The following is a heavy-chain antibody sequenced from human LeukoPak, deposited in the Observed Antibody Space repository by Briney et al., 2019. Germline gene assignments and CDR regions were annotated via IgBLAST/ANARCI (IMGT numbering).Heavy chain of an antibody. J-gene: IGHJ6*03. V-gene: IGHV1-2*02. Sequence: ASVKVSCKASGYTFTGYYMHWVRQAPGQGLQWMGWINPNSGGTNYAQKFQGRVTMTRDTSITTAYMELSRLRSDDTAVYYCARDASRYESIHYYYYMDVWGKGTTVTISS. D-gene: IGHD2-21*01. CDR2: INPNSGGT. CDR3: ARDASRYESIHYYYYMDV. CDR1: GYTFTGYY.